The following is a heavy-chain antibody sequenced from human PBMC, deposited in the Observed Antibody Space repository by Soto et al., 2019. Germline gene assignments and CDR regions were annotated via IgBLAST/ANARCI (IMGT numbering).Heavy chain of an antibody. CDR3: GRWNFALDI. J-gene: IGHJ3*02. D-gene: IGHD1-7*01. CDR1: GFTFRDYY. CDR2: ISQNGVPI. Sequence: GGSLRLSCAVSGFTFRDYYMAWVRQAPGKGLECVAYISQNGVPIYCTDSVKGRFTIYRDNAKESLYLQMDSLRAEDTAVYFCGRWNFALDIWGRGTWVTVSS. V-gene: IGHV3-11*01.